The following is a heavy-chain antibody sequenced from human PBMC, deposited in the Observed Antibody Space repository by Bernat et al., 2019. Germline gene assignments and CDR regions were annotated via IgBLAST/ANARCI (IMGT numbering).Heavy chain of an antibody. CDR2: INSDGSST. CDR1: GFTFSSYW. V-gene: IGHV3-74*01. CDR3: ARDGEDIVVVPAAIYYYYGMDV. D-gene: IGHD2-2*01. Sequence: EVQLLESGGGLVQPGGSLRLSCAASGFTFSSYWMHWVRQAPGKGLVWVSRINSDGSSTSYADSVKGRFTISRDNAKNTLYLQMNSLRAEDTAVYYCARDGEDIVVVPAAIYYYYGMDVWGQGTTVTVSS. J-gene: IGHJ6*02.